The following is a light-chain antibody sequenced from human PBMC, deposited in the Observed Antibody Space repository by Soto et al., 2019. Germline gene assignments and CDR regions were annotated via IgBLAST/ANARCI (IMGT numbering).Light chain of an antibody. J-gene: IGKJ1*01. CDR2: DAS. V-gene: IGKV1-5*01. CDR1: QSISSW. CDR3: QKYNSYWT. Sequence: DTQMTQSPSTLSASVGDRVTITCRASQSISSWLAWYQQKPGKAPKLLIYDASSSESGVTSRFSGSGSGTEFTLTISSLQPDDFATYYCQKYNSYWTFGQGTKVEIK.